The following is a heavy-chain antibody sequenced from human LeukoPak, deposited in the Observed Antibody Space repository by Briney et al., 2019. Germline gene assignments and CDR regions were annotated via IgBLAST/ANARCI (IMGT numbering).Heavy chain of an antibody. Sequence: GGSLRLSCAASGFTFSSYGMHWVRQAPGKGLEWVAVISYDGSNKYYADSVKGRFTISRDNSKNTLYLQMNSLRAEDTAVYYCATAGYSSGWYPDYWGQGTLVTVSS. CDR3: ATAGYSSGWYPDY. J-gene: IGHJ4*02. CDR1: GFTFSSYG. V-gene: IGHV3-30*03. CDR2: ISYDGSNK. D-gene: IGHD6-19*01.